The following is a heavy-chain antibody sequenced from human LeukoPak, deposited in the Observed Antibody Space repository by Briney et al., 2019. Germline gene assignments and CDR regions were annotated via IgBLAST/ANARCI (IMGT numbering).Heavy chain of an antibody. V-gene: IGHV1-46*01. Sequence: ASVKVSCRASGYTFTRSYIHSVRQAPGQGLEWMAIINPSADSTSFAQKFQGRLTLTRDTSTSTVYMELSSLRSEDTAVYYCAREAAVTSSRVPLSQAFDYWGQGTLVTVSS. J-gene: IGHJ4*02. CDR1: GYTFTRSY. D-gene: IGHD2-2*01. CDR2: INPSADST. CDR3: AREAAVTSSRVPLSQAFDY.